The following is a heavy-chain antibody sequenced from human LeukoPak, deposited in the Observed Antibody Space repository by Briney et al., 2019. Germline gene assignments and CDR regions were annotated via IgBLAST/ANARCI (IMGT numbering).Heavy chain of an antibody. CDR2: INHSGST. V-gene: IGHV4-34*01. CDR1: SGSFSGYY. J-gene: IGHJ4*02. D-gene: IGHD6-19*01. Sequence: SETLSLTCAVYSGSFSGYYWSWIRQPPGKGLEWIGEINHSGSTNYNPSLKSRVTISVDTSKKQFSLKLNSVTAADTAVYYCARSGWYCFDYWDQGTLVTVSS. CDR3: ARSGWYCFDY.